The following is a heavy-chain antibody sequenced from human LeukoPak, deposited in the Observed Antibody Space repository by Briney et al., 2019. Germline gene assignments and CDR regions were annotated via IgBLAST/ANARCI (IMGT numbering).Heavy chain of an antibody. J-gene: IGHJ5*02. CDR1: GFTFSSYA. D-gene: IGHD6-13*01. Sequence: GRSLRLSCAASGFTFSSYAMHWVRQAPGKRLEWVAVISYDGSNKYYADSVKGRFTISRDNSKNTLYLQMNSLRAEDTAVYYCARDWAAGSNWFDPWGQGTLVTVSS. CDR3: ARDWAAGSNWFDP. CDR2: ISYDGSNK. V-gene: IGHV3-30*04.